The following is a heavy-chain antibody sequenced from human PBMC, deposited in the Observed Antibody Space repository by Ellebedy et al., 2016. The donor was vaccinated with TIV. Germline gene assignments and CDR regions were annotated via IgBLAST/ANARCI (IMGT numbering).Heavy chain of an antibody. CDR3: ARDSRDTSGYYIPHFDY. D-gene: IGHD3-22*01. CDR1: GFTFSTYG. J-gene: IGHJ4*02. V-gene: IGHV3-33*01. CDR2: IWHDGSEK. Sequence: PGGSLRLSCAASGFTFSTYGMHWVRQAPGKGLEWVAVIWHDGSEKFYVDSVKGRFTIFRDNSESTVDLQMDSLRVEDTGTYYCARDSRDTSGYYIPHFDYWGQGILVTVSS.